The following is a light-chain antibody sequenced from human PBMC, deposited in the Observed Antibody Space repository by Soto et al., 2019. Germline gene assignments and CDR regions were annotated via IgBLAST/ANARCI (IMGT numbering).Light chain of an antibody. J-gene: IGLJ3*02. CDR1: SSDVGGYNY. Sequence: QSVLTQPASVSGSPGQSVTISCTGTSSDVGGYNYVSWYQQHPGKAPKLVNYGVNYRPSGVSARFSGSKFQNTASLTISGLQAEDEADYCCSSYRSGSVVLFGGGTKLTVL. CDR2: GVN. V-gene: IGLV2-14*01. CDR3: SSYRSGSVVL.